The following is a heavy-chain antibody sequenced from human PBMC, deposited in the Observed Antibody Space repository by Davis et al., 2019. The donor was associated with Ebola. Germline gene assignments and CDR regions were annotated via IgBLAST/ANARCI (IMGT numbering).Heavy chain of an antibody. J-gene: IGHJ4*02. CDR2: ISGSGGST. CDR1: GFTFSSYA. V-gene: IGHV3-23*01. D-gene: IGHD6-13*01. Sequence: PGGSLRLSCAASGFTFSSYAMSWVRQAPGKRLEWVSAISGSGGSTYYADSVKGRFTISRDNSKNTLYLQMNSLRADDTAVYYCARDLYSSSWYNYWGQGTLVTVSS. CDR3: ARDLYSSSWYNY.